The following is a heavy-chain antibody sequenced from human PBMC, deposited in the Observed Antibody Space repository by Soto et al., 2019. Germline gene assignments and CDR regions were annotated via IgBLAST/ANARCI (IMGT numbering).Heavy chain of an antibody. CDR3: ARQQAWRIAAGSYYFDY. Sequence: SETLSLTCTVSGGSISSSSYYWGWIRQPPGKGLEWIGSSYYSGSTQYNPSPKSRVTISVDTSKNKFSLKLSSVTAADTAVYYCARQQAWRIAAGSYYFDYWGQGTLVTVSS. CDR1: GGSISSSSYY. J-gene: IGHJ4*02. V-gene: IGHV4-39*01. D-gene: IGHD6-13*01. CDR2: SYYSGST.